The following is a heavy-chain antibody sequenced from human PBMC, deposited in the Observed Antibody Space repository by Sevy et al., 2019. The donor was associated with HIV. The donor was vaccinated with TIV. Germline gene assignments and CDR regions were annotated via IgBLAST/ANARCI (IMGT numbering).Heavy chain of an antibody. CDR3: ARPDLSVRYFDV. J-gene: IGHJ4*01. CDR2: ISSSSDSSSTL. D-gene: IGHD1-20*01. CDR1: GFTFSSYS. V-gene: IGHV3-48*01. Sequence: GGSLRLSCVASGFTFSSYSMNWVRQAPGKGLEWVSYISSSSDSSSTLYYADSVKGRFSISRDNAKNSVHLQMTSLRVADTAVYYCARPDLSVRYFDVWGHGTLVTVSS.